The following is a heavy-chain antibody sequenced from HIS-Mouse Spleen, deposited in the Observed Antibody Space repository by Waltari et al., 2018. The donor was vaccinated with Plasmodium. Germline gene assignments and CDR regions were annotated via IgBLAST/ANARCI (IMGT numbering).Heavy chain of an antibody. V-gene: IGHV3-53*01. D-gene: IGHD4-17*01. CDR1: GFTVSCNY. CDR3: ASKTTVTNHAFDI. CDR2: INEGGRH. J-gene: IGHJ3*02. Sequence: EVQLVESGGGLIQPGGSLRLSCAASGFTVSCNYMSWVRQAPGKGREVCSVINEGGRHNYADSVKGGFTSSRDNTKDTLYRQMNSREAEDTAVYYCASKTTVTNHAFDIWGQGTMVTVSS.